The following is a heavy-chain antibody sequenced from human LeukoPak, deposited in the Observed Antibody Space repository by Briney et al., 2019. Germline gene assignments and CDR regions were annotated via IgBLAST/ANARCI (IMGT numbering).Heavy chain of an antibody. D-gene: IGHD1-26*01. CDR3: ARDFVGAKYYGMDV. CDR2: IYHSGST. Sequence: SETLSLTCAVCGGSISSSNWWSWVRRPPGKGLEWIGEIYHSGSTNYNPSLKSRVTILVDKSKNQFSPKLSSVTAADTAVYYCARDFVGAKYYGMDVWGQGTTVTVSS. J-gene: IGHJ6*02. CDR1: GGSISSSNW. V-gene: IGHV4-4*02.